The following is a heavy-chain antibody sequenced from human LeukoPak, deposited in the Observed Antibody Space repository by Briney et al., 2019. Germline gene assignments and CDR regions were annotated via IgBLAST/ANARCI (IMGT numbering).Heavy chain of an antibody. CDR3: ATVDTAMGGY. J-gene: IGHJ4*02. CDR2: ISSSSSYI. V-gene: IGHV3-21*01. Sequence: GGSLRLSCAASGFTFSSYSMNWVRQAPGKGLEWVSFISSSSSYIYYADSVKGRFTISRDNAKNSLYLQMNSLRAEDTAVYYCATVDTAMGGYWGQGTLVTVSS. D-gene: IGHD5-18*01. CDR1: GFTFSSYS.